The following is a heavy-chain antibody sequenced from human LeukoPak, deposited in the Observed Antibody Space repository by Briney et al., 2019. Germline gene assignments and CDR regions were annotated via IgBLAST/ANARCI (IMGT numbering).Heavy chain of an antibody. CDR2: ISSSSTTI. CDR1: GFTFSSYS. J-gene: IGHJ6*03. V-gene: IGHV3-48*02. D-gene: IGHD3-16*02. Sequence: GGSLRLSCAASGFTFSSYSMNWVRQAPGKGLEWVSYISSSSTTIYYADSVKSRFTISRDNAKNSLYLQMNILRDEDTAVYYCVYRASSLSGMAVWGKGTTVTVSS. CDR3: VYRASSLSGMAV.